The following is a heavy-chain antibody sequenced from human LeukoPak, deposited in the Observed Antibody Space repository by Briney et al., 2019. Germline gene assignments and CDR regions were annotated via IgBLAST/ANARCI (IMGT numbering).Heavy chain of an antibody. CDR2: IIPIFGTA. J-gene: IGHJ3*02. D-gene: IGHD1-26*01. CDR3: SRSGSYSNAVAFDI. CDR1: GGTFSSYA. V-gene: IGHV1-69*05. Sequence: SVKVSCKASGGTFSSYAISWVRQAPGQGLEWMGRIIPIFGTANYAQKFQGRVTITTDESTSTAYMELSSLRSEDRAVYYCSRSGSYSNAVAFDIWGQGTMVTVSS.